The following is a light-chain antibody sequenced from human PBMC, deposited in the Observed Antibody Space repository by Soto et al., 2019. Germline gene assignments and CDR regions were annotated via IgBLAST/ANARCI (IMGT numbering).Light chain of an antibody. CDR1: QGISND. CDR3: LQHHSYPWT. CDR2: AAS. Sequence: DIRMTQSPSSLSASIGDRVTITCPASQGISNDLGWYQQKPGLAPKRLISAASTLQSGVPSRFRGSGSGTEFSLTISGLQTEDFATYYCLQHHSYPWTFGQGTKVEIQ. V-gene: IGKV1-17*01. J-gene: IGKJ1*01.